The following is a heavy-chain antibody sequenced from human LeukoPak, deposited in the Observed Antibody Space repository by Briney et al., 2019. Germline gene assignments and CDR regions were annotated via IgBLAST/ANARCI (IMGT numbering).Heavy chain of an antibody. J-gene: IGHJ5*02. CDR2: IYHSGST. D-gene: IGHD2-15*01. CDR3: AHSPHCRGGNCYSGWFDP. V-gene: IGHV4-38-2*02. Sequence: PSETLSLTCTVSGYSLSSGYYWGWIRQPPGKGLEWIGSIYHSGSTYYNPSLKSRLTISVDTSKNQFSLKLSSVTAADTAVYYCAHSPHCRGGNCYSGWFDPWGQGTLVTVS. CDR1: GYSLSSGYY.